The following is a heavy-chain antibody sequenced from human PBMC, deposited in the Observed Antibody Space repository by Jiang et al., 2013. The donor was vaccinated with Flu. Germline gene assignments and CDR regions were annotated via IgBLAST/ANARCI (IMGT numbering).Heavy chain of an antibody. Sequence: PTQTLTLTCTFSGFSLSTSGVGVGWIRQPPGKALEWLALIYWDDDKRYSPSLKSRLTITKDTSKNQVVLTMTNMDPVDTATYYCAHLHTWYSSSWYTIAFDIWGQGTMVTVSS. J-gene: IGHJ3*02. CDR3: AHLHTWYSSSWYTIAFDI. D-gene: IGHD6-13*01. CDR2: IYWDDDK. CDR1: GFSLSTSGVG. V-gene: IGHV2-5*02.